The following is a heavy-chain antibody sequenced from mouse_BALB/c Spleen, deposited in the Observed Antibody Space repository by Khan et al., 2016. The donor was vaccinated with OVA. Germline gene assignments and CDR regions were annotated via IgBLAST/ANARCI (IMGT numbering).Heavy chain of an antibody. D-gene: IGHD1-1*01. CDR2: VSTGGHYT. J-gene: IGHJ3*01. CDR1: GFTFSTYG. V-gene: IGHV5-6*01. CDR3: TRFAYYYDSEGFAY. Sequence: EVELVESGGDIVKPGGSLKLSCAASGFTFSTYGMSWVRQTPDKRLEWVATVSTGGHYTYYSDTVKGRFTISRDNAKNTLYLQITSLGSEDTAMFYCTRFAYYYDSEGFAYWGQGTLVTVSA.